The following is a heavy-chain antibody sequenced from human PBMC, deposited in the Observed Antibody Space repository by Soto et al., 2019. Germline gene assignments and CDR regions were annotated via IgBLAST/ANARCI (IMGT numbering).Heavy chain of an antibody. Sequence: GASVKVSCRASGYTFTSYGISWVRQAPGQGLEWMGGIIPIFGTANYAQKFQGRVTITADESTSTAYMELSSLRSEDTAVYYCARYYYDSSGYYPNWFDPWGQGTLGTGSS. D-gene: IGHD3-22*01. CDR2: IIPIFGTA. J-gene: IGHJ5*02. CDR1: GYTFTSYG. V-gene: IGHV1-69*13. CDR3: ARYYYDSSGYYPNWFDP.